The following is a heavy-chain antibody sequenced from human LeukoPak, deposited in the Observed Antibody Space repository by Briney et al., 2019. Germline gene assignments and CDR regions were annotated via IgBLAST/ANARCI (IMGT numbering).Heavy chain of an antibody. V-gene: IGHV3-23*01. CDR1: GFTFSSNA. CDR2: ISGNGGST. CDR3: AKYRSAWSFDY. J-gene: IGHJ4*02. Sequence: PGGSLRLSCAASGFTFSSNAMTWVRQAPGKGLEWISAISGNGGSTNYADSVKGRFTISRDNSKNTLYLQVNSLRAEDTAVYYCAKYRSAWSFDYWGQGTLVIVSS. D-gene: IGHD6-13*01.